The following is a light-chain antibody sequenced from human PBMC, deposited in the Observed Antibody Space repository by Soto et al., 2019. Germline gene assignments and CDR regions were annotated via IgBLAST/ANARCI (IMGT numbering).Light chain of an antibody. CDR2: DTD. V-gene: IGLV1-51*01. J-gene: IGLJ3*02. CDR1: TSNIGNNY. CDR3: AAWDSGLSAVV. Sequence: QSVLTQPPSVSAAPEQKVAISCSGSTSNIGNNYVSWYQQLPEKAPKLLIYDTDKRPSGIPDRFSGSKSGTSATLGITGLQTGDEAEYYCAAWDSGLSAVVFGGGTKLTVL.